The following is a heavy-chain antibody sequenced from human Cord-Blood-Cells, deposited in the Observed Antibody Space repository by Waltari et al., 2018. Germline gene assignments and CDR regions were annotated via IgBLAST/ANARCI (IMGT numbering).Heavy chain of an antibody. CDR2: ISYDGSNK. J-gene: IGHJ3*02. CDR3: ARDPGIAVAGAFDI. CDR1: GFTFSRYA. Sequence: SCAASGFTFSRYAMHWVRQAHGKGLEWVAVISYDGSNKYYADSVKGRFTISRDNSKNTLYLQMNSRRAEDTAVYYCARDPGIAVAGAFDIWGQGTMVTVSS. D-gene: IGHD6-19*01. V-gene: IGHV3-30-3*01.